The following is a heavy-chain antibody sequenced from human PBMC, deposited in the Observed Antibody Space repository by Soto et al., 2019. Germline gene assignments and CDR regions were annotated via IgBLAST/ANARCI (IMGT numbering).Heavy chain of an antibody. Sequence: GGSLRLSCAASGFTFSSYWMHWVRQAPGKGLVWVSRINSDGSSTSYADSVKGRFTISRDNAKNTLYLQMNSLRAEDTAVYYCSQVGNYVGSGSYLGPGDQGSLGTGCS. CDR2: INSDGSST. CDR3: SQVGNYVGSGSYLGP. D-gene: IGHD3-10*01. CDR1: GFTFSSYW. J-gene: IGHJ5*02. V-gene: IGHV3-74*01.